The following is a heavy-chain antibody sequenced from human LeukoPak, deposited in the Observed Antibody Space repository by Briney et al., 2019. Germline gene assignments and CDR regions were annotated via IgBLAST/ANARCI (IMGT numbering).Heavy chain of an antibody. CDR3: AKDRSGSYDY. D-gene: IGHD1-26*01. V-gene: IGHV3-23*01. CDR2: ISRSGSST. Sequence: GGSLRLSCAASGFTFSSYAMSWVRQAPGKGLEWVSAISRSGSSTYYADSVKGRFTISRDNSKNTLYLQMNSLRAEDTAVYYCAKDRSGSYDYWGQGTLVTVSS. J-gene: IGHJ4*02. CDR1: GFTFSSYA.